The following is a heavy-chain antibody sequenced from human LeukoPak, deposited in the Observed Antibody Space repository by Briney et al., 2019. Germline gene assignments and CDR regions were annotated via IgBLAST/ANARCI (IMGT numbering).Heavy chain of an antibody. CDR1: GFTVSSNY. CDR2: IYSGGDT. Sequence: GGSLRLSCAPSGFTVSSNYMSWVRQAPGKGLEWVSVIYSGGDTFYADSVKGRFTISRDNSKNTLYLQMNSLRAEDTAVYYCAAKVELRSNGPNFNSWGQGTLVTVSS. D-gene: IGHD1-7*01. V-gene: IGHV3-53*01. CDR3: AAKVELRSNGPNFNS. J-gene: IGHJ4*02.